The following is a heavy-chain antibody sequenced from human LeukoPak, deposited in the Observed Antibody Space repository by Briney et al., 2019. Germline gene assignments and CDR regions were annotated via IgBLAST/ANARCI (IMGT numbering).Heavy chain of an antibody. D-gene: IGHD2-15*01. V-gene: IGHV4-59*01. CDR1: GGSISSYY. CDR2: IYYSGST. Sequence: PSETLSLICTVSGGSISSYYCGWIRQPPGKGLEWIGYIYYSGSTNYNPSLKSRVTISVDTSKNQFSLKLSSVTAADTAVYYCAREDCSGDGCYSFDYWGQGNLVTVFS. J-gene: IGHJ4*02. CDR3: AREDCSGDGCYSFDY.